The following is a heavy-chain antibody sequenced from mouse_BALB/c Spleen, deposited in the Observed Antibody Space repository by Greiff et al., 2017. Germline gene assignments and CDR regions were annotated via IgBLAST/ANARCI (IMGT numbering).Heavy chain of an antibody. CDR2: ISSGGSYT. J-gene: IGHJ3*01. Sequence: EVKLVESGGGLVQPGGSLKLSCAASGFTFSSYAMSWVRQSPEKRLEWVAEISSGGSYTYYPDTVTGRFTISRDNAKNTLYLEMSSLRSEDTAMYYCARKDQLGLFAYWGQGTLVTVSA. V-gene: IGHV5-9-4*01. CDR3: ARKDQLGLFAY. CDR1: GFTFSSYA. D-gene: IGHD4-1*02.